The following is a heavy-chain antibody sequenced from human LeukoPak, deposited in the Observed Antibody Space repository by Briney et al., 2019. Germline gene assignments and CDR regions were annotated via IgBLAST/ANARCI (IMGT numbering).Heavy chain of an antibody. V-gene: IGHV4-39*07. CDR1: GGSISSYY. D-gene: IGHD2-2*01. CDR3: ARRDVNCSSTSCYEWFDP. CDR2: IYYSGST. Sequence: SETLSLTCTVSGGSISSYYWGWIRQPPGKGLEWIGSIYYSGSTYYNPSLKSRVTISVDTSKNQFSLKLSSVTAADTAVYYCARRDVNCSSTSCYEWFDPWGQGTLVTVSS. J-gene: IGHJ5*02.